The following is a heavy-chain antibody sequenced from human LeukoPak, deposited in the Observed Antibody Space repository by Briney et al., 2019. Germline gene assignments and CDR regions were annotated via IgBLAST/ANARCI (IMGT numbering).Heavy chain of an antibody. CDR1: GGSIITNDYW. CDR3: ARAGAHYYYYMDV. J-gene: IGHJ6*03. Sequence: PSETLSLTCVVSGGSIITNDYWWGWIRQPPGKGLEWIGTIDHAGTTFYNVSLKSRVTISVDTPNNQFSLRLNSVGAADTAVYYCARAGAHYYYYMDVWGKGTTVTVSS. V-gene: IGHV4-39*01. CDR2: IDHAGTT. D-gene: IGHD1-26*01.